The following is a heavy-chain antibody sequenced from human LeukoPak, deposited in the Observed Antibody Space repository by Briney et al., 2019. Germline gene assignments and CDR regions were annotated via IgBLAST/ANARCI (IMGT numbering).Heavy chain of an antibody. CDR3: ARGRDGSGALFDP. CDR1: GGSISSGGYY. Sequence: SQTLSLTCTVSGGSISSGGYYWSWIRQPPGKGLEWIGYIYHSGSTYYNPSLKSRVTISVDRSKNQFSLKLSSVTAADTAVYYCARGRDGSGALFDPWGQGTLVTVSS. V-gene: IGHV4-30-2*01. D-gene: IGHD3-10*01. CDR2: IYHSGST. J-gene: IGHJ5*02.